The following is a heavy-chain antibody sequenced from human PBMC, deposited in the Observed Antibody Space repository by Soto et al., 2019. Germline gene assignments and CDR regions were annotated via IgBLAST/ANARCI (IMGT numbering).Heavy chain of an antibody. CDR1: GFTFSNYA. CDR2: ISGSGGTT. J-gene: IGHJ4*02. Sequence: EVQVLESGGALVQPGGSLRLSCAASGFTFSNYAMSWVRQAPGKGLEWVSSISGSGGTTYYADSVKGRLTLSRDNSKHTLSLQMNSLRVEDTAVYYCAKNNMGYYLDYWGQGTLVTVSS. V-gene: IGHV3-23*01. D-gene: IGHD3-10*01. CDR3: AKNNMGYYLDY.